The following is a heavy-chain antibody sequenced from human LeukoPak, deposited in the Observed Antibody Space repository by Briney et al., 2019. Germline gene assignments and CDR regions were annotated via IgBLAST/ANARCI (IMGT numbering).Heavy chain of an antibody. V-gene: IGHV3-48*03. CDR1: GFTFSSYE. CDR2: ISSSGSTI. CDR3: ASAHTHCSGGGTCNGGNDF. D-gene: IGHD2-15*01. J-gene: IGHJ4*02. Sequence: QSGGSLRLSCAASGFTFSSYEMNWVRQAPGKGLEWVSYISSSGSTIYYADSVKGRFTISRDNAKNSLYLQMNSLRAEDTAVYYCASAHTHCSGGGTCNGGNDFWGQGTLVTVSS.